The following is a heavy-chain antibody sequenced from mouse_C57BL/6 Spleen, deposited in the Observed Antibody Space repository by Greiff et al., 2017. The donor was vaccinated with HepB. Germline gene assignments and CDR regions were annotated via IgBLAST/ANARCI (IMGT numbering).Heavy chain of an antibody. D-gene: IGHD4-1*01. J-gene: IGHJ2*01. CDR3: ARELGRERAFDY. CDR2: INPYNGGT. CDR1: GYTFTDYY. Sequence: VQLKQSGPVLVKPGASVKMSCKASGYTFTDYYMNWVKQSHGKSLEWIGVINPYNGGTSYNQKFKGKATLTVDKSSSTAYMELNSLTSEDAAVYYGARELGRERAFDYWGQGTTLTVSS. V-gene: IGHV1-19*01.